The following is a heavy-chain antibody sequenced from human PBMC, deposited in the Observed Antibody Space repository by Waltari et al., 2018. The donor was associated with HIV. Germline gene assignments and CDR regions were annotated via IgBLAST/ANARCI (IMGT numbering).Heavy chain of an antibody. V-gene: IGHV4-39*01. Sequence: QLQLQESGPGLVQPSETLSLTCTVSGGSISSSSYFWGWLRQSPGQGLDGIGSIFDKGRANYNPSLKSRATLSVDTSKNQFSLKLNSVTAADTAVYDCARSPRGEQWLAYWGQGTLVTVSS. J-gene: IGHJ1*01. CDR3: ARSPRGEQWLAY. D-gene: IGHD6-19*01. CDR2: IFDKGRA. CDR1: GGSISSSSYF.